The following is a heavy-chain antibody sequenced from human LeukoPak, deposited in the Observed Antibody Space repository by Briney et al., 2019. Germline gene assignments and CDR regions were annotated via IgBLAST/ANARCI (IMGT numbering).Heavy chain of an antibody. CDR1: GGSISGSY. Sequence: ETLSLTCSVSGGSISGSYWSWLRQAPGKGLEWVANIKQDGSDKYYVGSVKGRFTISRDNANNSLYLQMNSLRAEDTAVYYCARVNSESSVYRPFDSWGQGTLVTVSS. CDR3: ARVNSESSVYRPFDS. V-gene: IGHV3-7*01. J-gene: IGHJ4*02. CDR2: IKQDGSDK. D-gene: IGHD3-22*01.